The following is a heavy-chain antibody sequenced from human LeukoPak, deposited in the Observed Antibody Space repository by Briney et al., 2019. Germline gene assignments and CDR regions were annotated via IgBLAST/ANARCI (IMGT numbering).Heavy chain of an antibody. CDR2: IYYSGSA. CDR3: ARTYGYSAFDI. V-gene: IGHV4-59*01. Sequence: SETLSLTCTVSGGSITNYYWSWIRQPPGKGLEWIGYIYYSGSANYNPSLKSRVTISVATSRNQFSLKLSSVTAADTAVYYCARTYGYSAFDIWGQGTMVTVSS. J-gene: IGHJ3*02. D-gene: IGHD5-24*01. CDR1: GGSITNYY.